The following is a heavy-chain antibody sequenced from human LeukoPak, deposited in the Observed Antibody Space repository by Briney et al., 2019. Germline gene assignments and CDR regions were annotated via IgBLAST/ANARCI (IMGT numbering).Heavy chain of an antibody. V-gene: IGHV3-11*01. Sequence: GGSLRLSCAASGFTFNNYWMSWVRQAPGKGLEWVSYISPGGDEVYFADSVKGRFTISRDNAKNSLFLQMSSLTAEDTAVYYCSGGRDIAVAGPGGYFDYWGQGSLVTVSS. CDR2: ISPGGDEV. CDR1: GFTFNNYW. J-gene: IGHJ4*02. CDR3: SGGRDIAVAGPGGYFDY. D-gene: IGHD6-19*01.